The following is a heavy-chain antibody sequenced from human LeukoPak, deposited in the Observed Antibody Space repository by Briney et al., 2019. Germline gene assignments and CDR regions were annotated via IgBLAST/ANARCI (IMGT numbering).Heavy chain of an antibody. D-gene: IGHD3-16*01. J-gene: IGHJ6*02. CDR1: GFTFSSYA. Sequence: PGRSLRLSCAASGFTFSSYAMHWVRQAPGKGLEWVAVISYDGSNKYYADSVKGRFTISRDNSKNTLYLQMNSLRAEDTAVYYCGRDYVATIYYYYYGMDVWGQGTTVTVSS. V-gene: IGHV3-30*04. CDR2: ISYDGSNK. CDR3: GRDYVATIYYYYYGMDV.